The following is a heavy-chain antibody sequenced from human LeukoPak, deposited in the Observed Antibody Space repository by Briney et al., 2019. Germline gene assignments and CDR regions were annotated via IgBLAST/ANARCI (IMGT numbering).Heavy chain of an antibody. Sequence: GGSLRLSCAASELTFSNYAMSWVRQAPGKGLEWVSFISNSGGLIYYADSAKDRFTISRDNSKNTLYLQMNSLRAEDTAVYYCAKVDSSGYYSNGGYYYGMDVWGQGTTVTVSS. CDR2: ISNSGGLI. CDR1: ELTFSNYA. J-gene: IGHJ6*02. D-gene: IGHD3-22*01. CDR3: AKVDSSGYYSNGGYYYGMDV. V-gene: IGHV3-23*01.